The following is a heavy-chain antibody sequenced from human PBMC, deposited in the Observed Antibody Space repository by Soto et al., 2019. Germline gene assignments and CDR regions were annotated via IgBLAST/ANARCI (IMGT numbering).Heavy chain of an antibody. V-gene: IGHV1-69*06. CDR1: GCTFSSYA. CDR2: IITIFGTA. Sequence: QVQLVQSGAEVKKPGSSVKVSCKASGCTFSSYAISWVRQAPGHGLEWMGGIITIFGTANYAQKFQGRVTITADKSTSKAYMELSSLRSADTAVYYCARGPHIVLLTALDYWSQGTLVTVSS. CDR3: ARGPHIVLLTALDY. D-gene: IGHD2-21*02. J-gene: IGHJ4*02.